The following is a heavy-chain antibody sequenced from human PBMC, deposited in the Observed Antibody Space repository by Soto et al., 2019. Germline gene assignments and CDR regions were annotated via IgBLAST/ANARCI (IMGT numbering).Heavy chain of an antibody. CDR3: ARDKSTGSCLDY. D-gene: IGHD2-15*01. J-gene: IGHJ4*02. Sequence: GGSLRLSCAASGFTFSSYAMHWVRQAPGKGLEWVAVISYDGSNKYYADSVKGRFTISRDNSKNTLYLQMNSLRAEDTAVYYCARDKSTGSCLDYWGQGTLVTVSS. V-gene: IGHV3-30-3*01. CDR2: ISYDGSNK. CDR1: GFTFSSYA.